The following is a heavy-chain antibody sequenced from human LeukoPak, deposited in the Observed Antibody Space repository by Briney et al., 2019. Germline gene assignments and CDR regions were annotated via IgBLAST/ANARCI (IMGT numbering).Heavy chain of an antibody. Sequence: PGGSLRLSCAASGFTFSSYAMSWVRQAPGKGLEWVSAISGSGGSTYYADSVKGRFTISRDNSKNTLYLQMNSLRAEDTAVYYCAKGADIVVVPAVFLDVWGKGTTVTVSS. J-gene: IGHJ6*04. CDR2: ISGSGGST. CDR1: GFTFSSYA. V-gene: IGHV3-23*01. D-gene: IGHD2-2*01. CDR3: AKGADIVVVPAVFLDV.